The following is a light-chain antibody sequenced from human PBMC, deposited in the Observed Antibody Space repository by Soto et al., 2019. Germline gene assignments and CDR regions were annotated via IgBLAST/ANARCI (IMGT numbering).Light chain of an antibody. CDR3: QQYDSSCT. CDR2: GAS. CDR1: QSVSNRY. Sequence: EIVLTQSPGTLSLSPGERATLSCWASQSVSNRYLAWYQQKPGQAPRLLIYGASSRATGIPDRIRGSGTGTYFSLTISRLAPEVFAVYYCQQYDSSCTFGQGTKVDIK. V-gene: IGKV3-20*01. J-gene: IGKJ1*01.